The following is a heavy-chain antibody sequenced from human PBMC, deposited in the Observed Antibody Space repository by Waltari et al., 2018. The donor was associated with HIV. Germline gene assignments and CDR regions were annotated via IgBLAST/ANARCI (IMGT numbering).Heavy chain of an antibody. Sequence: VQMVESGGDLVQPGGSLRLSCAASGFTFSNYNMHWVRQAPGKGLVWVSRISSDGSITDYADSVKGRFTISRDNSRNTLYLQMNSLGVGDTAIYSCASDSVLPSDNYYHKAKIIASGFWGRGTLVTVSS. CDR3: ASDSVLPSDNYYHKAKIIASGF. CDR2: ISSDGSIT. CDR1: GFTFSNYN. D-gene: IGHD3-10*01. V-gene: IGHV3-74*01. J-gene: IGHJ4*02.